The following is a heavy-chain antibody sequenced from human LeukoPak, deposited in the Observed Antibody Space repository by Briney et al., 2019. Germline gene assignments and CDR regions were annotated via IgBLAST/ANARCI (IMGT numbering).Heavy chain of an antibody. V-gene: IGHV1-2*02. D-gene: IGHD3-22*01. Sequence: ASVKVSCKASGYTFTGYYMHWVRQAPGQGLEWMGWINPNSGGTNYAQKFQGRVTMTRDTSISTAYMELSRLRSDDTAVYYCARVTRGNYYDSSGYYRYWGQGTLVTVSS. CDR1: GYTFTGYY. J-gene: IGHJ4*02. CDR3: ARVTRGNYYDSSGYYRY. CDR2: INPNSGGT.